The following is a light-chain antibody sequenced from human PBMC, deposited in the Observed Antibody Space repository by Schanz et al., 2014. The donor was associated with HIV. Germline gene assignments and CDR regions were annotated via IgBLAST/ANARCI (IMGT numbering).Light chain of an antibody. Sequence: QSVLTQPRSVSGSPGQSVTISCTGTSSDVGAYNYVSWYQQYPGKAPKFMIYDVSKRASGVPDRFSGSKSDNTASLTISGLQVEDEADYYCQSYDSSLRASVFGGGTKLTVL. CDR2: DVS. CDR1: SSDVGAYNY. CDR3: QSYDSSLRASV. J-gene: IGLJ3*02. V-gene: IGLV2-11*01.